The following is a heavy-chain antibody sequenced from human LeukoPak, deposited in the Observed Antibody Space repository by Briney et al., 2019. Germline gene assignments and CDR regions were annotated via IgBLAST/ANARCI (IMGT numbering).Heavy chain of an antibody. J-gene: IGHJ4*02. D-gene: IGHD2-2*01. CDR2: IYYSGST. CDR3: ARYQHPAFFEY. V-gene: IGHV4-59*08. Sequence: SETLSLTCTVSGGSISSYYWGWIRQPPGKGLEWIGYIYYSGSTNYNPSLKRRVTISVDTSKNQFSLKLNSVTAADTAVYYCARYQHPAFFEYWGQGALVTVSS. CDR1: GGSISSYY.